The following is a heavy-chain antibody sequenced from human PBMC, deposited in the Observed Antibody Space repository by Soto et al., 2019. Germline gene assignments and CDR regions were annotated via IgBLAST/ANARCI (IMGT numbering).Heavy chain of an antibody. J-gene: IGHJ5*02. V-gene: IGHV4-59*01. CDR1: GGSISSYY. Sequence: SETLSLTCTVSGGSISSYYWSWIRQPPGKGLEWIGYIYYSGSTNYNPSLKSRVTISVDTSKNQFSLKLSSVTAADTAVYYCARDAISTFGSSSTNWFDPWGQGTLVTVSS. CDR3: ARDAISTFGSSSTNWFDP. CDR2: IYYSGST. D-gene: IGHD2-2*01.